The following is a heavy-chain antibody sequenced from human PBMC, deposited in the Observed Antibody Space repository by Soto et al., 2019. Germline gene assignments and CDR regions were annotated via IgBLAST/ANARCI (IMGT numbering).Heavy chain of an antibody. V-gene: IGHV4-59*01. J-gene: IGHJ3*01. CDR2: IYYSGST. CDR1: SGSIINYY. CDR3: ARRLTLATTTGDAFDL. Sequence: QVQLQESGPGLVKPSETLSLTCTVSSGSIINYYWSWIRQPPGKGLEWIGFIYYSGSTNYNSFLKSRVTMSVDMSGHQLSLKLNSVTAADTAVYYCARRLTLATTTGDAFDLRGQGTRVTVSS. D-gene: IGHD4-17*01.